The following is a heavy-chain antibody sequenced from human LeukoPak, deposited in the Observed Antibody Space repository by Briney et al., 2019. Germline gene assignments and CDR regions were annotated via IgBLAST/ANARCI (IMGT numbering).Heavy chain of an antibody. D-gene: IGHD1-14*01. J-gene: IGHJ5*02. CDR2: IYYSGST. CDR1: GGSISSSSYY. V-gene: IGHV4-39*01. CDR3: ARRHDPPRTNWFDP. Sequence: SETLSLTCTVSGGSISSSSYYWGWIRQPPGKGLEWIGSIYYSGSTYYNPSLKSRVTISVDTSKNQFSLKLSSVTAADTAVYYCARRHDPPRTNWFDPWGQGTLVTVSS.